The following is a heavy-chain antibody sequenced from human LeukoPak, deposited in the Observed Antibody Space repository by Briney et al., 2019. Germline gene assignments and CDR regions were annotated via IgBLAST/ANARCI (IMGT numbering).Heavy chain of an antibody. D-gene: IGHD5-18*01. CDR2: ISGSGGNT. CDR1: GLTFSSYA. J-gene: IGHJ4*02. V-gene: IGHV3-23*01. CDR3: ARDGGGYSYGQTDY. Sequence: GGSLRLSCAASGLTFSSYAMSWVRKAPGKGLEWVSAISGSGGNTYYADSVKGRFTISRDNSKNTLYLQMNSLRAEDTAVYYCARDGGGYSYGQTDYWGQGTLVTVSS.